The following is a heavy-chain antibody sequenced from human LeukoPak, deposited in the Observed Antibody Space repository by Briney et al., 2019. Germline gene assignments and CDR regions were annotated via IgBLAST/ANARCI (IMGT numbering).Heavy chain of an antibody. CDR1: GGTFSSYA. D-gene: IGHD5-18*01. CDR2: IIPILGIA. V-gene: IGHV1-69*04. CDR3: ARGGAAMVLYYFDY. J-gene: IGHJ4*02. Sequence: SVKVSCKASGGTFSSYAISWVRQAPGQGLEWMGRIIPILGIANYAQKFQGRVTITADKSTSTAYMELSSLRSEDTAVYYCARGGAAMVLYYFDYWGQGTLVTVSS.